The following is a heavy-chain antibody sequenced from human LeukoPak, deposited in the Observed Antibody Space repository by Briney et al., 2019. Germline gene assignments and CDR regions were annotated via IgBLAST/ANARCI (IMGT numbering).Heavy chain of an antibody. D-gene: IGHD1-26*01. J-gene: IGHJ4*02. CDR2: MHYSGTT. CDR1: GGSINNSPYY. CDR3: ARNDRGRPAGY. Sequence: PSETLSLTCNVSGGSINNSPYYWAWIRQPPGKGLEWIASMHYSGTTYHNPSLRSRVTISVDTSKNQFSLRLISVTAADTAVYYCARNDRGRPAGYWGQGTLVTVSS. V-gene: IGHV4-39*01.